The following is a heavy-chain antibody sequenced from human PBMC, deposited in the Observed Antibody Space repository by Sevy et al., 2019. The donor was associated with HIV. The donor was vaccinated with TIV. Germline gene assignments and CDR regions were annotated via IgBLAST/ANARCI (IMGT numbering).Heavy chain of an antibody. D-gene: IGHD5-18*01. CDR1: GFTFGDYA. V-gene: IGHV3-49*03. Sequence: GGSLRLSCTASGFTFGDYAMSWLRQAPGKGLEWVGFIKSKTYGGTTEYAASVKGSFTISRDDAKSIAYLQMNSLKTEDTALYYCSRVQGTISPYNYVGMDVWGQWTPVTVSS. J-gene: IGHJ6*02. CDR3: SRVQGTISPYNYVGMDV. CDR2: IKSKTYGGTT.